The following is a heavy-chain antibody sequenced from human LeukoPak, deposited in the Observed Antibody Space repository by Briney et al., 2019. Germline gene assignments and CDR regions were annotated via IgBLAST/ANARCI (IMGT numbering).Heavy chain of an antibody. Sequence: PGGSLRLSCAASGFTFCNYWMTWVRQAPGKGLEWVANIKEDGGDKYYVDSVKGRFTISRDNAKNSLYLQMNSLRAEDTAVYYCARDYLLLPYYYYMDVWGKGTTVTVSS. CDR3: ARDYLLLPYYYYMDV. V-gene: IGHV3-7*01. CDR2: IKEDGGDK. D-gene: IGHD3-22*01. J-gene: IGHJ6*03. CDR1: GFTFCNYW.